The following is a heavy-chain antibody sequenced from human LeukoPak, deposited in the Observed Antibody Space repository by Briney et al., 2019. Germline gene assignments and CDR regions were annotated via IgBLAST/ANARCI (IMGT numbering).Heavy chain of an antibody. D-gene: IGHD6-19*01. CDR3: ATDPSGPSDSSGWYYFDN. V-gene: IGHV3-7*01. CDR2: IKQDASEK. CDR1: GFIVSNYC. J-gene: IGHJ4*02. Sequence: PGGSLRLSCAASGFIVSNYCMGWVRQAPGKGLEWVAYIKQDASEKYYVDSVRGRFSISRDNAKNSLFLQMNSLRAEDTAVYYCATDPSGPSDSSGWYYFDNWGQGTLVTVSS.